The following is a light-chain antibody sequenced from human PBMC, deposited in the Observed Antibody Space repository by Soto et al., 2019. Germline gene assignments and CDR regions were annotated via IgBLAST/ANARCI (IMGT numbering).Light chain of an antibody. CDR1: QDIIRH. Sequence: DIQMTQSPSSLSESVGDGVTLTCRASQDIIRHLNWYQHKPGRAPRLLIYAASTLQSGVPSRFTGSGSGTEFSLTISGLQPEDFATYYCQHSYSMPIAFGQGTRLEIK. V-gene: IGKV1-39*01. CDR2: AAS. J-gene: IGKJ5*01. CDR3: QHSYSMPIA.